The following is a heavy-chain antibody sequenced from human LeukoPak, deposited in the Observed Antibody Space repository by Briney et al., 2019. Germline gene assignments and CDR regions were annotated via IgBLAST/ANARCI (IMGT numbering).Heavy chain of an antibody. D-gene: IGHD5-18*01. Sequence: SETLSLTCTVSGCSISGCYWNWIRRPPGKGLEWIGYIYYSGSTNYNPSLKSRVTISVDTSKTQFSLRLSSVTAAETAVYFCARDSDSYGYYYMDVWGKGTTVTVSS. CDR2: IYYSGST. V-gene: IGHV4-59*01. CDR1: GCSISGCY. CDR3: ARDSDSYGYYYMDV. J-gene: IGHJ6*03.